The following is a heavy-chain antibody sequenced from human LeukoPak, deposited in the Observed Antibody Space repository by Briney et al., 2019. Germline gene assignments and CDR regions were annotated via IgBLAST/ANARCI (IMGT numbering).Heavy chain of an antibody. Sequence: GGSLRLSCAASGFTFSSYAMHWVRQAPSKGLEWVAVISYDGSNKYYADSVKGRFTISRDNSKNTLYLQMNSLRAEDTAVYYCARDKRGSDILTGKMYNWFDPWGQGTLVTVSS. D-gene: IGHD3-9*01. CDR1: GFTFSSYA. J-gene: IGHJ5*02. CDR2: ISYDGSNK. CDR3: ARDKRGSDILTGKMYNWFDP. V-gene: IGHV3-30*04.